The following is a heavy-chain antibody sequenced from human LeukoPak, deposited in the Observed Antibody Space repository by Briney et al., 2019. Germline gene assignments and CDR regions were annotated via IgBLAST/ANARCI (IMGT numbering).Heavy chain of an antibody. J-gene: IGHJ4*02. D-gene: IGHD3-22*01. V-gene: IGHV1-69*13. CDR1: GGTFSSYA. CDR3: ARAFTYYYDSSGYYIYY. CDR2: IIPIFGTA. Sequence: SVKVSCKASGGTFSSYAISWVRQAPGQGLEWMGGIIPIFGTANYAQKFQGRVTITADESTSTAYMELSSLRSEDTAVYYCARAFTYYYDSSGYYIYYWGQGTLVTVSS.